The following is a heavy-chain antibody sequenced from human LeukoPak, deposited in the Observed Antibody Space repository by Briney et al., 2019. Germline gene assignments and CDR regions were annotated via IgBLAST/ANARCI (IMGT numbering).Heavy chain of an antibody. Sequence: GGSLRLSCAASGFTFSSYAMSWVRQAPGKGLEWVSAISGSGGSTYYADSVKGRFTISRDNSKNTLYLQMNSLRAEDTAVYYCATRTGIGGWYFDLWGRGTLVTVSS. CDR3: ATRTGIGGWYFDL. D-gene: IGHD7-27*01. CDR2: ISGSGGST. J-gene: IGHJ2*01. V-gene: IGHV3-23*01. CDR1: GFTFSSYA.